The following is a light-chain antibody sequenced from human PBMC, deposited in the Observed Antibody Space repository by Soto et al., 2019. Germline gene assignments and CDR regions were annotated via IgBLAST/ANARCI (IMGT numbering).Light chain of an antibody. Sequence: QSVLTQPPSASGSPGQSVTISCTGTSSAVGGYNCVSWYQQHPGKAPKLMIYEVSKRTSGVPDRFSGSKSGNTASLTVSGLQAEDEADYYCSSYAGSNIPVVFGGGTQLTVL. J-gene: IGLJ2*01. CDR2: EVS. CDR3: SSYAGSNIPVV. V-gene: IGLV2-8*01. CDR1: SSAVGGYNC.